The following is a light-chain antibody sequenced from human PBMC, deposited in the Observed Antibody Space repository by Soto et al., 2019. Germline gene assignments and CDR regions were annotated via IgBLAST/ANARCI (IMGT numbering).Light chain of an antibody. Sequence: EIVLTQSPGTLSVSPGERATLSCRASETISSDKLAWYQQKPGQPPSLLIYGTFSRATGIPDRFSGSGSGTDFTLTISRLEPEDCAIYYCQQYGSWTFGQGTKEEI. J-gene: IGKJ1*01. CDR2: GTF. CDR3: QQYGSWT. V-gene: IGKV3-20*01. CDR1: ETISSDK.